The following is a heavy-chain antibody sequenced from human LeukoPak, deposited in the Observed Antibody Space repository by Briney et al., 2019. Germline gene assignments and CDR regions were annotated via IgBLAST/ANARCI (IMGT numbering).Heavy chain of an antibody. Sequence: TSETLSLTCAVSGGSISSGGYSWSWIRQPPGKGLEWIGYIYHSGSTYYNPSLKSRVTISVDRSKNQFSLKLSSVTAADTAVYYCARAGPITGTTDYWGQGTLVTVSS. D-gene: IGHD1-7*01. J-gene: IGHJ4*02. CDR1: GGSISSGGYS. CDR2: IYHSGST. CDR3: ARAGPITGTTDY. V-gene: IGHV4-30-2*01.